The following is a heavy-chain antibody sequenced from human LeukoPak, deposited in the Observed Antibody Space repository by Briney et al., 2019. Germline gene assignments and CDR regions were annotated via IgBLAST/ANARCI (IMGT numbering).Heavy chain of an antibody. V-gene: IGHV3-30*03. CDR1: GFTFSSYG. D-gene: IGHD3-9*01. J-gene: IGHJ6*02. CDR3: TRDLLDYDVSTGLHHYYMDV. CDR2: ISYDGSNK. Sequence: GGSLRLSCAASGFTFSSYGMHWVRQAPGKGLEWVAVISYDGSNKYYADSVKGRFTISRDNSKNTLYLQMNSLRAEDTAVYYCTRDLLDYDVSTGLHHYYMDVWGQGTTVTVSS.